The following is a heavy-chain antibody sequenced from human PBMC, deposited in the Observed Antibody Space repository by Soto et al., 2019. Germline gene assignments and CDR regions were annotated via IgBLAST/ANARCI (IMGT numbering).Heavy chain of an antibody. J-gene: IGHJ6*03. CDR3: ARGAYSSSSYYYYYMDV. D-gene: IGHD6-6*01. CDR1: GGSFSGYY. Sequence: SETLSLTCAVYGGSFSGYYWSWIRQPPGKGLEWIGEINHSGSTNYNPSLKSRVTISVDTSKKQFSLKLSSVPAGVTAVYYCARGAYSSSSYYYYYMDVWGKETTVTVSS. V-gene: IGHV4-34*01. CDR2: INHSGST.